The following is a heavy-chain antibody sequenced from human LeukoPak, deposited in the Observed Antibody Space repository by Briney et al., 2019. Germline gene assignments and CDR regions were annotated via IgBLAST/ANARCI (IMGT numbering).Heavy chain of an antibody. Sequence: GGSLRLSCAASGFTFSSYAMSWVRQAPGKGLEWVSGISSSGGSTYYADSVKGRFTISRDNAKNSLYLQMNSLRAEDTAVYYCAPRGIAVAGFDYWGQGTLVTVSS. CDR1: GFTFSSYA. V-gene: IGHV3-23*01. CDR2: ISSSGGST. J-gene: IGHJ4*02. CDR3: APRGIAVAGFDY. D-gene: IGHD6-19*01.